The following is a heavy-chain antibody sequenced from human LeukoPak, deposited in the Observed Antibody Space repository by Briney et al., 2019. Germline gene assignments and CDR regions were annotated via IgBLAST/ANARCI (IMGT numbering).Heavy chain of an antibody. CDR1: GGSISGSNYY. D-gene: IGHD6-6*01. CDR3: ARHSSAARPNFDY. CDR2: IYYSGTT. J-gene: IGHJ4*02. V-gene: IGHV4-39*01. Sequence: SETLSLTCTVSGGSISGSNYYWGWIRQPPGKGLEWIGSIYYSGTTYYNPSLKSRVTISVDTSKSQFSLEVTSMTAADTAVYYCARHSSAARPNFDYWGQGTLVTVSS.